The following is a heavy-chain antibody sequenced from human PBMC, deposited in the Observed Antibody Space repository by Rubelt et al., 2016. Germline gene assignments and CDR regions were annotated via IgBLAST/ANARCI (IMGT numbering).Heavy chain of an antibody. Sequence: QVQLQESGPGLVKPSETLSLTCTVSGGSISSYYWSWIRQPPGKGLEWIGYIYYSGSTNYNPSLKSRVTISVDTSKNQFSLKLSSVTAADTAVYYCASPIYSSGWPDAFDIWGQGTMVTVSS. CDR3: ASPIYSSGWPDAFDI. CDR1: GGSISSYY. V-gene: IGHV4-59*08. CDR2: IYYSGST. D-gene: IGHD6-19*01. J-gene: IGHJ3*02.